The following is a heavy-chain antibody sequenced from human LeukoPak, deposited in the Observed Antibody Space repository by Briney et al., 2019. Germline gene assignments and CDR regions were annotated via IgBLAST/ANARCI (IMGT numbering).Heavy chain of an antibody. CDR1: GFTFSSCA. CDR2: TSGSGGST. Sequence: GGSLRLSCAASGFTFSSCAMSWVRQAPGKGLEWVSATSGSGGSTFSADSVKGRFTISRDNSKNTLYLQMNSLRADDTAVYYCAKDMSSDSGSWNGYFDYWGQGTLVTVSS. J-gene: IGHJ4*02. CDR3: AKDMSSDSGSWNGYFDY. D-gene: IGHD1-26*01. V-gene: IGHV3-23*01.